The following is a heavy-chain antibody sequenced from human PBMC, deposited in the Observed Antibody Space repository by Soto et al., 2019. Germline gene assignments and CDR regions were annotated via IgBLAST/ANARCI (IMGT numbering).Heavy chain of an antibody. V-gene: IGHV4-31*03. CDR1: GGSISSGGYY. J-gene: IGHJ5*02. CDR2: IYYSGST. CDR3: ARERAPSDDILTGYETNWFDP. Sequence: SETLSLTCTVSGGSISSGGYYWSWIRQHPGKGLEWIGYIYYSGSTYYNPSLKSRVTISVDTSKNQFSLKLSSATAADTAVYYCARERAPSDDILTGYETNWFDPWGQGTLVTVSS. D-gene: IGHD3-9*01.